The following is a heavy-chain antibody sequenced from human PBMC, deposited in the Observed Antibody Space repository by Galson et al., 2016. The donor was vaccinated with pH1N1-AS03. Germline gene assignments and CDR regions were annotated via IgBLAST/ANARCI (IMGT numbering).Heavy chain of an antibody. D-gene: IGHD3-10*01. CDR1: GYTFTRYY. CDR2: IDPSGGGT. CDR3: VAYGSGTQAYFDY. V-gene: IGHV1-46*01. Sequence: SVKVSCKASGYTFTRYYMHWVRQAPGQGLEWMGVIDPSGGGTTYAQKFHGRVTMTRDTSTTTAHMELSSLRSEGTAIYYCVAYGSGTQAYFDYWCQGTLVTVSS. J-gene: IGHJ4*02.